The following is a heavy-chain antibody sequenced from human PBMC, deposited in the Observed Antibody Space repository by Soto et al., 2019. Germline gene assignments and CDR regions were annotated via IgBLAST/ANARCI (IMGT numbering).Heavy chain of an antibody. V-gene: IGHV4-31*03. CDR3: ARFGYQDAFDI. CDR1: DGSISSGGYY. Sequence: SETMSLTCTVSDGSISSGGYYWSWIRQHPGKGLEWIGYIYYSGSTYYNPSLKSRVTISVDTSKNQFSLKLSSVTAADTAVYYCARFGYQDAFDIWGQGTMVTVSS. CDR2: IYYSGST. J-gene: IGHJ3*02. D-gene: IGHD2-2*03.